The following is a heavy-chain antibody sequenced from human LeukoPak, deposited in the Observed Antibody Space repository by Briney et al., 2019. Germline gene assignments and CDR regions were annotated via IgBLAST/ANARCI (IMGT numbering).Heavy chain of an antibody. CDR3: ARAGPFSGGRSKYFDY. D-gene: IGHD2-15*01. J-gene: IGHJ4*02. CDR1: GDSISSYY. V-gene: IGHV4-59*12. CDR2: IYKTEFT. Sequence: SETLSLTCTVSGDSISSYYWNWIRQPPGKGLEWIGYIYKTEFTNYNPSLKSRLTISVDTSKNQFSLKLTSVTAADTAVYYCARAGPFSGGRSKYFDYWGQGTLVTVSS.